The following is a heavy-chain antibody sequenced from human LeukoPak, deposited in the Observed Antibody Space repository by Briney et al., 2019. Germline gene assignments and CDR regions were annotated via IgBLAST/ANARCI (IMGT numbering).Heavy chain of an antibody. Sequence: SGTLSLTCSVSGGSISSSNWWSWVRQPPGKGLEWIGEIYHSGSTNYNPSLKSRVTISVDKSKNQFSLKLSSVTAADTAVYYCAGASSGLPQFDYWGQGTLVTVSS. CDR3: AGASSGLPQFDY. J-gene: IGHJ4*02. CDR2: IYHSGST. CDR1: GGSISSSNW. D-gene: IGHD3-22*01. V-gene: IGHV4-4*02.